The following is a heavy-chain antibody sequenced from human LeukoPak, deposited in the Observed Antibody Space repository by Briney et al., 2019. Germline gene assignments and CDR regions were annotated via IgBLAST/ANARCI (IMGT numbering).Heavy chain of an antibody. J-gene: IGHJ4*02. Sequence: SETLSLTCTVSGGSISSGGSYWSWIRQHPGKGLEWIGYIYYSGSTYYNPSLKSRITISVDTSMNQFSLKLTSMTAADTAVYYCAGRGYAMAYWGQGTLVTVSS. CDR2: IYYSGST. D-gene: IGHD5-12*01. CDR1: GGSISSGGSY. V-gene: IGHV4-30-4*08. CDR3: AGRGYAMAY.